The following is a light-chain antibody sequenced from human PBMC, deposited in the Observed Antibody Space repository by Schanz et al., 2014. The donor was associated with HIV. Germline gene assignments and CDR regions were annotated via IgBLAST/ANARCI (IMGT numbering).Light chain of an antibody. CDR3: GSCSPTNTCT. J-gene: IGLJ3*02. CDR2: DNT. Sequence: QSVLTQPPSVSGAPGQRVTISCTGGSSIIGAGFNVHWYQHVPGTAPKLLIYDNTYRPSGVPDRFSGSKSGTSASLAITGLQAEDEADYFCGSCSPTNTCTFGGGTKLTVL. CDR1: SSIIGAGFN. V-gene: IGLV1-40*01.